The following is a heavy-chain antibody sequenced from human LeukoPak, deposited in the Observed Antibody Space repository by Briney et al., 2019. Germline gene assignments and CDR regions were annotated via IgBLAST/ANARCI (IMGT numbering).Heavy chain of an antibody. V-gene: IGHV6-1*01. D-gene: IGHD3-10*02. CDR1: GDSVSRNTAG. CDR3: ARTDMIGELLRPLDY. J-gene: IGHJ4*02. Sequence: SQTLSLTCAISGDSVSRNTAGWNWIRQSPSRGLEWLGRTYYRSKWYSDFAPSVRNRITINPDTSKNQFSLKLSSVTAADTAVYYCARTDMIGELLRPLDYWGQGTLVTVSS. CDR2: TYYRSKWYS.